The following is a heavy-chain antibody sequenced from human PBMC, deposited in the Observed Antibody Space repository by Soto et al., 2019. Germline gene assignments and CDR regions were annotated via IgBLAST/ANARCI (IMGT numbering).Heavy chain of an antibody. V-gene: IGHV1-2*04. Sequence: GASVKVSCKASGYTFTGYYMHWVRQAPGQGLEWMGWINPNSGGTNYAQKFQGWVTMTRDTSISTAYMELSRLRSDDTAVYYCARDVSPVGKSEAAAGFDYWGQGTLVTVSS. CDR1: GYTFTGYY. J-gene: IGHJ4*02. CDR3: ARDVSPVGKSEAAAGFDY. D-gene: IGHD6-13*01. CDR2: INPNSGGT.